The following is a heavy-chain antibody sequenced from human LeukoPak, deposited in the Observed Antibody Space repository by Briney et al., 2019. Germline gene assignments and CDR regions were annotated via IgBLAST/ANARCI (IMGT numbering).Heavy chain of an antibody. V-gene: IGHV3-23*01. Sequence: GGSLRLSCAASGFTFSSYGMSWVRQAPGKGLEWVSAISGSGGSTYYADSVKGRFTISRDNSKNTLYLQMNSLRAEDTAVYYCARDQVRYDILTGSDYYYMDVWGKGTTVTVSS. CDR1: GFTFSSYG. J-gene: IGHJ6*03. CDR2: ISGSGGST. D-gene: IGHD3-9*01. CDR3: ARDQVRYDILTGSDYYYMDV.